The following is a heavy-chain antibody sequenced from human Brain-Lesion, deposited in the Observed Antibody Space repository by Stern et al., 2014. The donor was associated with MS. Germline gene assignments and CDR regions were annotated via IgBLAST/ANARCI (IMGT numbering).Heavy chain of an antibody. CDR1: GASISNTQW. V-gene: IGHV4-4*02. Sequence: QLVQSGPGLVKPSGTLSLTCAISGASISNTQWWTWVRQSPGKGLEWIGEIYQSGSANYNPSLRSRVPISVDRSKNSFSLKLNSVTAADTAVYYCARDPRRGGLSGYYHGLDVWGPGTTVTVSS. D-gene: IGHD2/OR15-2a*01. CDR2: IYQSGSA. J-gene: IGHJ6*02. CDR3: ARDPRRGGLSGYYHGLDV.